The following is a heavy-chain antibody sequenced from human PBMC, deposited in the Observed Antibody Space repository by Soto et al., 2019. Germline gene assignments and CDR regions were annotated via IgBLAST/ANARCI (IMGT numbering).Heavy chain of an antibody. V-gene: IGHV3-66*01. CDR1: GITINNNY. CDR3: ARMANYYGAFDY. Sequence: GGSLRLSCTASGITINNNYMSWVRQAPGKGLEWVSVIYSGGSTYCIDSVKGRFTSSRDNSKNTLYLQMNSLRAEDTAVYYCARMANYYGAFDYWGQGTPVTVSS. CDR2: IYSGGST. D-gene: IGHD4-17*01. J-gene: IGHJ4*02.